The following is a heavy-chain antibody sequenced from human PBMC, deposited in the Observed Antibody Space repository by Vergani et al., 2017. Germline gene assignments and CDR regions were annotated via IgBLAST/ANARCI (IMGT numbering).Heavy chain of an antibody. CDR2: ICHTEDT. V-gene: IGHV4-4*03. CDR3: ATIGYRRWGYYFDY. J-gene: IGHJ4*02. D-gene: IGHD2-2*02. CDR1: GDSIRSNNC. Sequence: QVQLQESGPGLGKPPGTLSLTCAVSGDSIRSNNCWTWVRQPPGKGLEWIGEICHTEDTKYSPSLKSRVTVSVDESRNLFSLRLNSVTAADTAVYYCATIGYRRWGYYFDYWGQGILVTVSS.